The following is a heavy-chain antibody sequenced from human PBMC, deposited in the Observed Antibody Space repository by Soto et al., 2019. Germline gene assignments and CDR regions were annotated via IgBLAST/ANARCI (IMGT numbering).Heavy chain of an antibody. V-gene: IGHV5-10-1*04. CDR2: IDPSDSYT. CDR3: ARTESGYSYGFADV. J-gene: IGHJ6*02. CDR1: GYIFTSHW. D-gene: IGHD5-18*01. Sequence: GESLKISCKGSGYIFTSHWIGWVRQMPGKGLEWMGRIDPSDSYTNYSPSFQGQVTISADKSISTAYLQWSSLKASDTAMYYCARTESGYSYGFADVWGQGTTVTVSS.